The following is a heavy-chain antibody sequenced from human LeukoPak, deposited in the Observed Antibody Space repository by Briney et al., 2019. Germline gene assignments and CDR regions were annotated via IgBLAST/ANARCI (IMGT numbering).Heavy chain of an antibody. CDR1: GGSISSYY. CDR2: IYYSGST. V-gene: IGHV4-59*01. CDR3: VRVSCSGGSCYWRRIFDY. Sequence: SETLSLTCTVSGGSISSYYWSWIRQPPGKGLEWIGYIYYSGSTNYNPSLKSRVTISVDTSKNQFSLKLSSVTAADTAVYYCVRVSCSGGSCYWRRIFDYWGQGTLVTVSS. J-gene: IGHJ4*02. D-gene: IGHD2-15*01.